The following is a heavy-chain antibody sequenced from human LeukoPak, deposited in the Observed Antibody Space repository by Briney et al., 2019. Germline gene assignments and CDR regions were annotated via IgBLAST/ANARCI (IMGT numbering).Heavy chain of an antibody. CDR2: ISSSSSYI. Sequence: GGSLRLSCAASGFTFSSYSMNWVRQAPGKGLEWVSSISSSSSYIYYADSVKGRFTISRDNAKNSLYLQMNSLRAEDTAVYYCAREGYCSGGSRQQYYYYYYGMDVWGQGTTVTVSS. D-gene: IGHD2-15*01. CDR3: AREGYCSGGSRQQYYYYYYGMDV. CDR1: GFTFSSYS. J-gene: IGHJ6*02. V-gene: IGHV3-21*01.